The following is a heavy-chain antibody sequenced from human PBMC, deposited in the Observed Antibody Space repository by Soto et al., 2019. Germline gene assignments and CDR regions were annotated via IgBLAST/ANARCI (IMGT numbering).Heavy chain of an antibody. D-gene: IGHD2-15*01. J-gene: IGHJ4*02. Sequence: SETLSLTCTVSRGSVGSGYYYWSWIRQPPGKGLEWIGHIYYSGGTNYNPSLKSRVTISRDTSKNQFSLKLTSVTAADTALYYCGKVLVGATGHTDSDSWGPGTLVTVS. CDR2: IYYSGGT. V-gene: IGHV4-61*01. CDR3: GKVLVGATGHTDSDS. CDR1: RGSVGSGYYY.